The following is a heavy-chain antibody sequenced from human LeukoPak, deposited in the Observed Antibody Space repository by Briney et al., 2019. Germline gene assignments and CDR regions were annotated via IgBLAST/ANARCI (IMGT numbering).Heavy chain of an antibody. CDR1: GGSISSYY. J-gene: IGHJ4*02. CDR2: IYYSGST. CDR3: ARGDTAMVFDY. Sequence: PSETLSLTCTVSGGSISSYYWSLIRQPPGKGLEWIGYIYYSGSTNYNPSLKSRVTISVDTSKNQFSLKLSSVTAADTAVYYCARGDTAMVFDYWGQGTLVTVSS. V-gene: IGHV4-59*01. D-gene: IGHD5-18*01.